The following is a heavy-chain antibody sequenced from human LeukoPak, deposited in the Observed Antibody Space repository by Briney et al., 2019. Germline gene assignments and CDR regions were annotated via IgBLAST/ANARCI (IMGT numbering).Heavy chain of an antibody. CDR3: ARSRNYYDSCYYRRDFYY. D-gene: IGHD3-22*01. J-gene: IGHJ4*02. CDR2: ISGSGGST. V-gene: IGHV3-23*01. Sequence: PGGSLRLSCAASGFTLSSYAVRWVRQAPGKGLVWVSAISGSGGSTYYAASVKGRFTISRDNSKNTLYLQMNSLSAEDTAIYYCARSRNYYDSCYYRRDFYYWGQGTLVTVSS. CDR1: GFTLSSYA.